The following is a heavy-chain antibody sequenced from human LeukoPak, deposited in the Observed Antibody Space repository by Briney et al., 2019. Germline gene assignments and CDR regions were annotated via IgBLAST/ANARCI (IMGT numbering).Heavy chain of an antibody. CDR1: GFTFSSYA. CDR3: ARVYSGYEDY. J-gene: IGHJ4*02. D-gene: IGHD5-12*01. Sequence: GGSLRLSCAASGFTFSSYAMHWVRQAPGKGLEYVSAISSNGGSTYYANSVKGRFTISRDNSKNTLYLQMGSLRAEDMAVYYCARVYSGYEDYWDQGTLVTVSS. CDR2: ISSNGGST. V-gene: IGHV3-64*01.